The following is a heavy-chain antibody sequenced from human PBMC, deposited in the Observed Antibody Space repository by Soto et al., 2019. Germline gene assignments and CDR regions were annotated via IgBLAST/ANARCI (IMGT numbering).Heavy chain of an antibody. V-gene: IGHV4-34*01. CDR3: ARDYGETYYFDY. CDR2: INHSGST. J-gene: IGHJ4*02. D-gene: IGHD4-17*01. Sequence: LETLSLTCAVYGGSFSGYYWRWIRKPPGKGLEWIGEINHSGSTNYNPSLKSRVTISVDTSKNQFSLKLSSVTAADTAVYYCARDYGETYYFDYWGQGTLVTVSS. CDR1: GGSFSGYY.